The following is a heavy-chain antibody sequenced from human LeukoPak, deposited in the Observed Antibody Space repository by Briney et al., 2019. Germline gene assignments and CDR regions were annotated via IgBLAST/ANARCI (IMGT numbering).Heavy chain of an antibody. Sequence: SETLSLTCGVYGGSFSGYYWSWIRQPPGKGLEWIEEINHSGGTNYNPSLKSRVTISVDTSKNQFSLKLSSATAADTAVYYCARGLRVSYGMDVWGQGTTVTVSS. CDR2: INHSGGT. D-gene: IGHD3-10*01. CDR1: GGSFSGYY. V-gene: IGHV4-34*01. J-gene: IGHJ6*02. CDR3: ARGLRVSYGMDV.